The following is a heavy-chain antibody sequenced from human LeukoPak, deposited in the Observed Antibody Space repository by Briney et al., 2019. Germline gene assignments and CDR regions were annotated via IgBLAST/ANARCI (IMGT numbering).Heavy chain of an antibody. CDR1: GGTFSSYA. J-gene: IGHJ4*02. V-gene: IGHV1-69*13. CDR3: ARVGDTYYDILTGYYINDY. D-gene: IGHD3-9*01. Sequence: ASVKVSCKASGGTFSSYAISWVRQAPGQGLEWMGGIIPIFGTANYAQKFQGRVTITADESTSTAYMELSSLRSDDTAVYYCARVGDTYYDILTGYYINDYWGQGTLVTVSS. CDR2: IIPIFGTA.